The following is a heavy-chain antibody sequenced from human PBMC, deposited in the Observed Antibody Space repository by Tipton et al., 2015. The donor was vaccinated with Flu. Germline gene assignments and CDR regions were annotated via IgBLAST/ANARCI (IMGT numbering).Heavy chain of an antibody. J-gene: IGHJ3*02. V-gene: IGHV4-59*01. CDR2: IYYSGST. CDR3: ARADGGWPQTSAAFDI. CDR1: GGSISSYY. D-gene: IGHD5-24*01. Sequence: TLSLTCTVSGGSISSYYWSWIRQPPGKGLEWIGYIYYSGSTNYNPSLKSRVTISVDTSKNQFPRKLSSVTAADPAEYYCARADGGWPQTSAAFDIWGQGTMVTVSS.